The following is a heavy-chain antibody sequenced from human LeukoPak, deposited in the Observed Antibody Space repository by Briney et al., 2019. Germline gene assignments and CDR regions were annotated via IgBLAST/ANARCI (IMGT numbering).Heavy chain of an antibody. CDR3: AHRISLIRGVIGGFDP. CDR2: IYWDDDK. Sequence: TLSLTCTVSGGSISSYYWSWIRQPPGKALEWLALIYWDDDKRYSPSLRSRLTITKDTSKNQVVLTMTNMDPVDTATYYCAHRISLIRGVIGGFDPWGQGTQVTVSS. CDR1: GGSISSYYW. J-gene: IGHJ5*02. V-gene: IGHV2-5*08. D-gene: IGHD3-10*01.